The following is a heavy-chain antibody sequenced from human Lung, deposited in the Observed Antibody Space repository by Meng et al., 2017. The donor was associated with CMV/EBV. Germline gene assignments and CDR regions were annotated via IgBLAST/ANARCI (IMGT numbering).Heavy chain of an antibody. CDR1: GFTFDDYA. CDR3: AKDRGATNRYGMDV. V-gene: IGHV3-9*01. Sequence: SXKISCAASGFTFDDYAMHWVRQAPGKGLEWVSGISWNSGSIGYADSVKGRFTISRDNAKNSLYLQMNSLRAEDTALYYCAKDRGATNRYGMDVWGQGXTVTGS. D-gene: IGHD1-26*01. J-gene: IGHJ6*02. CDR2: ISWNSGSI.